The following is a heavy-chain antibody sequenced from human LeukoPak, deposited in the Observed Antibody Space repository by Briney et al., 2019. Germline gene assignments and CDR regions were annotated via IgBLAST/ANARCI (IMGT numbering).Heavy chain of an antibody. D-gene: IGHD3-16*01. CDR1: GGSFSGYY. CDR3: ARGGGSSPPGQIDY. Sequence: SETLSLTCAVYGGSFSGYYWSWIRQPPGKGLEWIGEINHSGSTNYNPSLKSRVTISVDRSKNQFSLKLSSVTAADTAVYYCARGGGSSPPGQIDYWAREPWSPSPQ. V-gene: IGHV4-34*01. J-gene: IGHJ4*02. CDR2: INHSGST.